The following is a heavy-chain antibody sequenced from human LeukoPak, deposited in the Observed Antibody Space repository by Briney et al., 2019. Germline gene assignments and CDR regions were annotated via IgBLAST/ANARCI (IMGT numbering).Heavy chain of an antibody. Sequence: KPSETLSLTCTVSGGSISSYYWSWIRQPPGKGLEWIGYIYYSGSTNYNPSLKSRVTISVDTSKNQFSLKLSSVTAADTAVYYCARSPLSPAGGFLAINYYYYGMDVWGQGTTVTVSS. V-gene: IGHV4-59*01. CDR3: ARSPLSPAGGFLAINYYYYGMDV. CDR1: GGSISSYY. D-gene: IGHD3-16*01. J-gene: IGHJ6*02. CDR2: IYYSGST.